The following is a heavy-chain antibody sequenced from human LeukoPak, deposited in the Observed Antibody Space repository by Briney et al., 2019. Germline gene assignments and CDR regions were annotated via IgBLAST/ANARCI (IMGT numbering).Heavy chain of an antibody. V-gene: IGHV1-18*01. Sequence: ASVKVSCKASGYTFTSYGISWVRQAPGQGLECMGWISTYNGNTNYAQKLQGRVTMTTDTSTSTAYMELRRLRSDDTAVYYCARDRGGLRYFDWLSWFDPWGQGTLVTVSS. CDR1: GYTFTSYG. J-gene: IGHJ5*02. CDR2: ISTYNGNT. CDR3: ARDRGGLRYFDWLSWFDP. D-gene: IGHD3-9*01.